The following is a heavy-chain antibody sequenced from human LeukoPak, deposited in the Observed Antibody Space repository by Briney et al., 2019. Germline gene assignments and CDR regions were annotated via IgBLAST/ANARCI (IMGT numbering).Heavy chain of an antibody. CDR2: IYNTGNT. D-gene: IGHD7-27*01. Sequence: SETLSLTCNVSGDSLSSSRFSWNWIRQPAGKTLEWIGRIYNTGNTYYNPSLKSRVAMSLDAPRNQFSLTLTSVTAADTAIYYCARLKTGDVHKKANKWFDPWGQGTLVTVSS. CDR3: ARLKTGDVHKKANKWFDP. J-gene: IGHJ5*02. V-gene: IGHV4-61*02. CDR1: GDSLSSSRFS.